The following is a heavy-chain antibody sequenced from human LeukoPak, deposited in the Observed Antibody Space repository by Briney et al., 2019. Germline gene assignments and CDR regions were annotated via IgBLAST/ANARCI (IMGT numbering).Heavy chain of an antibody. D-gene: IGHD3-10*01. Sequence: GGSLRLSCAASGFTFSSYAMSWVRQAPGKGLEWVSAISGSGGSTYYADSVKGRFTISRDNSKNTLYLQMNSLRAEDTAVYYCAKDRGMVRGVIGRYYFDYWGQGTLVTVSS. CDR3: AKDRGMVRGVIGRYYFDY. CDR1: GFTFSSYA. J-gene: IGHJ4*02. V-gene: IGHV3-23*01. CDR2: ISGSGGST.